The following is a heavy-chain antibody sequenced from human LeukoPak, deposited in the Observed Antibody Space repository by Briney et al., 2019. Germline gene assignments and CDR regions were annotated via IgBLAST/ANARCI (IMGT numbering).Heavy chain of an antibody. CDR3: AKHYYGSGSQKYYFDY. CDR1: GFVFGDYG. J-gene: IGHJ4*02. V-gene: IGHV3-30*02. D-gene: IGHD3-10*01. Sequence: GGSLRLSCAAPGFVFGDYGMHWFRQAPGKGLEWVTMVRNDGSDKYYADSVKGRFTISRDNSKNTLYLQMNSLRPEDTAVYYCAKHYYGSGSQKYYFDYWGQGTLVTVSS. CDR2: VRNDGSDK.